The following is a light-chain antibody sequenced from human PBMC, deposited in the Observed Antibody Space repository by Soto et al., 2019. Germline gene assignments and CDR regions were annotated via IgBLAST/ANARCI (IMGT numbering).Light chain of an antibody. CDR3: QQYYTYPRT. J-gene: IGKJ1*01. V-gene: IGKV1-8*01. Sequence: AIRMTQSPSSLSASIGDRVTITCRASQGIGTYLAWYQQKPGKAPNLLIYAASILECGVPSRFSGSGSGADFTLTISHLQSEDFATYYCQQYYTYPRTFGQGTKVEIK. CDR2: AAS. CDR1: QGIGTY.